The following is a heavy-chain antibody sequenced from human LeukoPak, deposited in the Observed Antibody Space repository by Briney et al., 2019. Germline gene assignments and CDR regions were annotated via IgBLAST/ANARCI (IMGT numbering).Heavy chain of an antibody. V-gene: IGHV4-59*01. Sequence: MPSETLSLTCTVSGGSISSYYWSWIRQPPGKGLEWIGYIYYSGSTNYNPSLKSRVTISVDTSKNQFSLKLSSVTAADTAVYYCARDYSSSWGFDYWGQGTLVTVSS. CDR3: ARDYSSSWGFDY. CDR2: IYYSGST. J-gene: IGHJ4*02. CDR1: GGSISSYY. D-gene: IGHD6-13*01.